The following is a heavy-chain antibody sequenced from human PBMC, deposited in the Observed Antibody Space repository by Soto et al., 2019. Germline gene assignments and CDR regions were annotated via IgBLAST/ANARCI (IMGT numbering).Heavy chain of an antibody. Sequence: QVQLQQWGAGLLKPSETLSLTCAVYGGSFSGYYWSWIRQPPGKGLEWIGEINHSGSTTYNPSLKSRVTISVDTSKNQFSLKLSSVTAADTAVYYCARAGEYCSGGSCYSGAFDIWGQGTMVTVSS. D-gene: IGHD2-15*01. CDR1: GGSFSGYY. V-gene: IGHV4-34*01. J-gene: IGHJ3*02. CDR3: ARAGEYCSGGSCYSGAFDI. CDR2: INHSGST.